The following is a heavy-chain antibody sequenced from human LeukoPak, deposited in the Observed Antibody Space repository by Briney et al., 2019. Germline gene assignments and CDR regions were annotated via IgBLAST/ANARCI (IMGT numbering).Heavy chain of an antibody. V-gene: IGHV3-30-3*01. Sequence: PGRSLRRSCSASGFTFSSYAMHWLRQAPGKGLEGVAVISYDGSNKYYADSVKGRFTISRDNSKNTLYLQMNRLRAEDTAVYYCARLAAAGPIYYYYGMDVWGQGTTVTVSS. CDR1: GFTFSSYA. CDR3: ARLAAAGPIYYYYGMDV. D-gene: IGHD6-13*01. CDR2: ISYDGSNK. J-gene: IGHJ6*02.